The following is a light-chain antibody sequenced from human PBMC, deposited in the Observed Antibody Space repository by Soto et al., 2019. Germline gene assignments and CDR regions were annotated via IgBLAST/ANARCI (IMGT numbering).Light chain of an antibody. CDR2: GAT. V-gene: IGKV3-20*01. Sequence: EIVLTQSPGTLSLSPGERVTLSCRASQTVSSFYLAWYQQKPGQALMLLIYGATSRATGIPDRFSGSGSGTDFSLTISRLEPEDFAVYYCQQYGSSPWTFGQGTKVEIK. J-gene: IGKJ1*01. CDR3: QQYGSSPWT. CDR1: QTVSSFY.